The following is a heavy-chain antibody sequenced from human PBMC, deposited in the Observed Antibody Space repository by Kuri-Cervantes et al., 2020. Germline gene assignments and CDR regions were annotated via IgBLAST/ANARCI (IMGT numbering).Heavy chain of an antibody. CDR1: VGIFSSYG. D-gene: IGHD2-2*01. CDR2: IIPVFGTA. V-gene: IGHV1-69*06. Sequence: SVKVSCKASVGIFSSYGISWVRQAPGQGPEWMGGIIPVFGTANYAQQFQGKVTITADKSTSAAYMELSSLRSEDTAVYYCAAAEVGIVVVPAATQFDYWGQGTLVTVSS. CDR3: AAAEVGIVVVPAATQFDY. J-gene: IGHJ4*02.